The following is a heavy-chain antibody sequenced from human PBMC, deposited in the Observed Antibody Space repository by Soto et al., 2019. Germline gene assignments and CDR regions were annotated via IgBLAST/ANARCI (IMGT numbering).Heavy chain of an antibody. Sequence: WESLRLSCAASGFTFSSYGMHWLRQAPGKGLEWVSVISYDDSNKTYADSFKSRFTISRNNSKKKLYLQMNSRRTEDEAAYYYWKVGGVPGAFDIWGQGTMVTVSS. CDR2: ISYDDSNK. CDR1: GFTFSSYG. V-gene: IGHV3-30*18. CDR3: WKVGGVPGAFDI. D-gene: IGHD1-1*01. J-gene: IGHJ3*02.